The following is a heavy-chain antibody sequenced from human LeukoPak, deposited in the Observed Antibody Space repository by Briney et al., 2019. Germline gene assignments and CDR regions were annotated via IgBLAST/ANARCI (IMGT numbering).Heavy chain of an antibody. CDR1: GFTFSNYA. Sequence: GGSLRLSCAASGFTFSNYAMSWVRQAPGKGLERVSVIYGDGRIRYADSVRGRFTISRDNSRNTLYLQMNNLRVEDTAVYYCARGRGLGVVSPYFDYWGQGTLLTVSS. CDR3: ARGRGLGVVSPYFDY. J-gene: IGHJ4*02. CDR2: IYGDGRI. V-gene: IGHV3-23*03. D-gene: IGHD3-3*01.